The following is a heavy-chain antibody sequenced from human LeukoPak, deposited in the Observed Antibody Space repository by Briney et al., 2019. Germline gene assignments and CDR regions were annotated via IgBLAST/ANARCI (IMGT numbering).Heavy chain of an antibody. D-gene: IGHD2-15*01. J-gene: IGHJ4*02. Sequence: GESLKISCKGSGYSFSNYWIGWVGQMPGKGLEWMGIIYPDDSDTRYSPSFQGQVTISADKSISTAYLQWSSLKASDTAMYYCARRRFCTGGSCYPQYYYDYWGQGTLVTVSS. CDR1: GYSFSNYW. V-gene: IGHV5-51*01. CDR2: IYPDDSDT. CDR3: ARRRFCTGGSCYPQYYYDY.